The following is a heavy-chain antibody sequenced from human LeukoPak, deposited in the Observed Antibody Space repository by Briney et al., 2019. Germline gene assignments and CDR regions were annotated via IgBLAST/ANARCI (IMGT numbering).Heavy chain of an antibody. CDR3: ARGTPSMGEFDP. V-gene: IGHV4-59*01. J-gene: IGHJ5*02. D-gene: IGHD3-16*01. CDR1: GGSISSYY. Sequence: SETLSLTCTVSGGSISSYYWSWIRQPPGKGLEWIGYIYYSGSTNYNPSLKSRVTISVDTSKNQFSLKLSSVTAAGTAVYYCARGTPSMGEFDPWGQGTLVTVSS. CDR2: IYYSGST.